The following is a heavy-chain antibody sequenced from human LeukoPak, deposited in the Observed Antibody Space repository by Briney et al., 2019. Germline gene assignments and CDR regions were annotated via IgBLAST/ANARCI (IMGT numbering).Heavy chain of an antibody. CDR2: ITGSGSTT. V-gene: IGHV3-23*01. D-gene: IGHD2-8*02. CDR3: AKHGRFTGGNFEIDY. CDR1: GFTFSNYA. Sequence: GGSLRLSCAASGFTFSNYAMTWVRQAPGEGLQWVSDITGSGSTTYYADSVKGRFTISRDNSKNTLYLQVDSLRAEDTALYYCAKHGRFTGGNFEIDYWGRGILVTVS. J-gene: IGHJ4*02.